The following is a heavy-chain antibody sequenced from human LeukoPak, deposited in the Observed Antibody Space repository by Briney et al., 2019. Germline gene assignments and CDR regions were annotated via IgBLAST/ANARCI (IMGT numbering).Heavy chain of an antibody. V-gene: IGHV3-33*01. D-gene: IGHD5-18*01. J-gene: IGHJ4*02. CDR1: GFTFSSYG. CDR3: AREQGIQLWPDY. CDR2: IWYDGSNK. Sequence: GRSLRLSCAASGFTFSSYGMHWVRRAPGKGLEWVAVIWYDGSNKYYADSVKGRFTISRDNSKNTLYLQMNSLRAEDTAVYYCAREQGIQLWPDYWGQGTLVTVSS.